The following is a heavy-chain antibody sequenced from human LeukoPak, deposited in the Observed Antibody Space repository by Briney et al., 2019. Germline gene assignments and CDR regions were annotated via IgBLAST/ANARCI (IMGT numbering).Heavy chain of an antibody. CDR3: ARDPYSGAYGNTYYYYMDV. D-gene: IGHD1-26*01. V-gene: IGHV3-21*01. Sequence: GGSLRLSCAASGFTFSSYSMNWVRQAPGKGLEWISSITTSSTYTFYADSVKGRFTISRDNARNSLYLQMNSLTAEDTAVYYCARDPYSGAYGNTYYYYMDVWGKGTTVTISS. J-gene: IGHJ6*03. CDR1: GFTFSSYS. CDR2: ITTSSTYT.